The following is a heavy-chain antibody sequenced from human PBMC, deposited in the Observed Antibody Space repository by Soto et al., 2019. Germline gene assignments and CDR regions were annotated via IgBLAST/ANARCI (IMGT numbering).Heavy chain of an antibody. V-gene: IGHV3-53*01. CDR1: GFRVSSKY. Sequence: AGSLRLSCSASGFRVSSKYVSWARPAPGKGLEWVSVIYSGGSTYYADSVKGRLTISRDNSKNTLYLQMNSLRAEDTAVEDCAKSIPIFGVVRFEPWGQGTLVHVSS. D-gene: IGHD3-3*01. J-gene: IGHJ5*02. CDR2: IYSGGST. CDR3: AKSIPIFGVVRFEP.